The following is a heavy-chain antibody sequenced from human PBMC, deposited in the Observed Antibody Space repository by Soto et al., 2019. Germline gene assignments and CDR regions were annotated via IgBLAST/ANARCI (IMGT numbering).Heavy chain of an antibody. CDR1: GASVSSASYY. J-gene: IGHJ4*02. CDR3: ARVYGGAFDY. D-gene: IGHD4-17*01. CDR2: IYYSGST. V-gene: IGHV4-61*01. Sequence: PSETLSLTCTVSGASVSSASYYWSWIRQPPGKGLEWIGYIYYSGSTNYNPSLKSRVTISVDTSKNQFSLKLSSVTAADTAVYYCARVYGGAFDYWGQGNLVTVSS.